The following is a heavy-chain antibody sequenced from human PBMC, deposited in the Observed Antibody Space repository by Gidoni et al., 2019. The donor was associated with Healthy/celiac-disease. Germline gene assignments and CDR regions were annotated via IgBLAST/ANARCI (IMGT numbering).Heavy chain of an antibody. CDR2: MYYSGST. V-gene: IGHV4-61*01. CDR1: GGSVSSGSYY. Sequence: QVQLQESGPGLVKPSETLYLTCTVPGGSVSSGSYYWRWIRQPPGKGLEWIGYMYYSGSTNYNPSLKRRVTISVATSKNQFSLKLSSVTAADTAVYYCARDSPEKYYFDYWGQGTPGHRLL. CDR3: ARDSPEKYYFDY. J-gene: IGHJ4*02.